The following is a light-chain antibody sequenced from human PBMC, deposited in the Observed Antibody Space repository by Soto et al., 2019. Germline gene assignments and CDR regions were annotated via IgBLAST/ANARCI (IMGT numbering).Light chain of an antibody. Sequence: EIVSAQSPGTLSLSPGERLTRSSRTSQSLSTRSLAWYQQKPGQAPSLLIYEASTRAPGTPDRFSGSGSGTDFTLTVSRLEPEDFAVYYCQQYGRSVGFGQGTKVDIK. CDR3: QQYGRSVG. J-gene: IGKJ1*01. CDR1: QSLSTRS. CDR2: EAS. V-gene: IGKV3-20*01.